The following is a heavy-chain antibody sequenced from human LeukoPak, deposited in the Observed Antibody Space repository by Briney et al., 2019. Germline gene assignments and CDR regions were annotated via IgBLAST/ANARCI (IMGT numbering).Heavy chain of an antibody. J-gene: IGHJ6*02. CDR3: ASVYLYGMDV. V-gene: IGHV1-46*01. CDR2: INLSGGST. D-gene: IGHD2-8*01. CDR1: GYTFTSYH. Sequence: ASVKVSCKAPGYTFTSYHMHWVRQAPGRGLEWMGKINLSGGSTTYAQKFQGRVTMTRDTPTNTVYMELSSLRTEDTAVYYCASVYLYGMDVWGQGTTVTVSS.